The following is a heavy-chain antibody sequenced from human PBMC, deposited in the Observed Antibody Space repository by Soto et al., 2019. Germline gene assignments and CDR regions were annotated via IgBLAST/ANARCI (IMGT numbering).Heavy chain of an antibody. J-gene: IGHJ4*02. CDR2: ITSDTNTI. V-gene: IGHV3-48*02. CDR1: GFRFSIYS. CDR3: ARSVEGHFDY. D-gene: IGHD6-19*01. Sequence: EVQLVESGGGLVQPGGSLRLSCAASGFRFSIYSMNWVRQAPGKGLEWSAYITSDTNTIKYADSVKCRFTISRDNAKNSVYLQMNRLRDEDTAVYYCARSVEGHFDYWGQGTVVTVSS.